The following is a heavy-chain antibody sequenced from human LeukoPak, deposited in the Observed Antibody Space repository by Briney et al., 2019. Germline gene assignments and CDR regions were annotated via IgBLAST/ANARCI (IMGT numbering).Heavy chain of an antibody. CDR2: IRGSGDST. J-gene: IGHJ3*02. V-gene: IGHV3-23*01. D-gene: IGHD3-10*01. CDR3: AKDRRSGPPDAFDM. CDR1: GLTFSSYG. Sequence: GGSLRLSCAASGLTFSSYGMSWVRQGPGKGLEGVSAIRGSGDSTYYVDSVKGRFTISRDHSKNTVYRQMNSLGAEDTAVYYCAKDRRSGPPDAFDMWGQGTMVTVSS.